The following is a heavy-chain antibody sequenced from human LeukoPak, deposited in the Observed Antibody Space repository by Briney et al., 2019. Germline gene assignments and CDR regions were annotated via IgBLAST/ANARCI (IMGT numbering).Heavy chain of an antibody. J-gene: IGHJ4*02. CDR1: GFTFSTCA. CDR2: ISGGGRST. Sequence: GGSLRLSCAASGFTFSTCAMSWVRQAPGKGLEWVSTISGGGRSTDYADSVKGHFTISRDNSKNTLYPQMNSLRAEDTAVYYCARERYFDYWGQGTLVTVSS. CDR3: ARERYFDY. V-gene: IGHV3-23*01.